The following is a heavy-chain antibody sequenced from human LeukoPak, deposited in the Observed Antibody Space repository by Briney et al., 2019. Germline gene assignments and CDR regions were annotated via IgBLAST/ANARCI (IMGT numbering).Heavy chain of an antibody. CDR3: ARDGYCSGGSCSHYYYYYGMDV. D-gene: IGHD2-15*01. CDR2: ISSSSSSI. V-gene: IGHV3-48*04. J-gene: IGHJ6*02. CDR1: EFTFSSHG. Sequence: PGGSLRLSCVASEFTFSSHGMHWVRQAPGKGLEWVSYISSSSSSIYYADSVKGRFTISRDNAKNSLYLQMNSLRAEDTTVYYCARDGYCSGGSCSHYYYYYGMDVWGQGTTVTVSS.